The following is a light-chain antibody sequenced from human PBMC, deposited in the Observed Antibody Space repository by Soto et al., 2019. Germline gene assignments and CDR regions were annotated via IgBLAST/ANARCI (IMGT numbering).Light chain of an antibody. V-gene: IGKV1-39*01. CDR1: QSISSY. Sequence: DIQMTQSPSSLSASVGARGTITCRASQSISSYLNWYQQKPGQAPKLLIYAASSLQSEVPARFSGSGSGTDFTLTISSLQPDDFATYYCQQSYSTPPFTFGPGTKVDIK. J-gene: IGKJ3*01. CDR3: QQSYSTPPFT. CDR2: AAS.